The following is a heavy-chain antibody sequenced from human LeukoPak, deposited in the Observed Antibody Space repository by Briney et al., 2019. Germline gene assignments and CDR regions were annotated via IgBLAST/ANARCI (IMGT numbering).Heavy chain of an antibody. Sequence: PSETLSLTCTVSGYSISSGYYWGWIRQPPGKGLEWIGSIYHSGSTYYNPSLKSRVTISVDTSKNQFSLKLSSVTAADTAVYYCARSASPYSGSSSFDYWGQGTLVTVSS. J-gene: IGHJ4*02. CDR1: GYSISSGYY. D-gene: IGHD1-26*01. CDR2: IYHSGST. V-gene: IGHV4-38-2*02. CDR3: ARSASPYSGSSSFDY.